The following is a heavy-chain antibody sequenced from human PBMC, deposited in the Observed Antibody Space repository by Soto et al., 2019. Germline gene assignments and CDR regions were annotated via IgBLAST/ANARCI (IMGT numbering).Heavy chain of an antibody. CDR2: IYPDDSNT. CDR3: ARSYESDSRALHHY. CDR1: GYSFNRYW. Sequence: GESLKISCKGSGYSFNRYWIAWVRQMPGKGLEWMGVIYPDDSNTRYSPSFQGQVTISVDKSISTAYLRWSSLKASDTAVYYCARSYESDSRALHHYWGQGTLVIVSS. V-gene: IGHV5-51*01. J-gene: IGHJ4*01. D-gene: IGHD3-16*01.